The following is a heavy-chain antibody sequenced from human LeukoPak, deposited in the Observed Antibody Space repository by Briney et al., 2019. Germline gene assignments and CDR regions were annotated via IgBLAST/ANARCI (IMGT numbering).Heavy chain of an antibody. D-gene: IGHD4-11*01. V-gene: IGHV1-2*02. CDR3: ARGTTTTTLGY. J-gene: IGHJ4*02. Sequence: ASVKVSCKASGYTFTDYLMHWVRQAPGQGLEWMGWINPNSGGTYSAQKFQGRVIMTRDTSIITAYMELRSLRSDDTAVYYCARGTTTTTLGYWGQGTLVIVSS. CDR1: GYTFTDYL. CDR2: INPNSGGT.